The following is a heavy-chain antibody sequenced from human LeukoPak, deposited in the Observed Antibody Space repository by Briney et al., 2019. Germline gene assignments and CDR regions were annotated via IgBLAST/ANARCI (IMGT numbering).Heavy chain of an antibody. V-gene: IGHV4-59*08. CDR2: IDYSGTT. CDR3: ASLAPLKILAYDF. J-gene: IGHJ4*02. CDR1: RGSIRGYY. Sequence: SETLSLTCTVSRGSIRGYYWNWIRQPPGKGLEWIGFIDYSGTTNYNPSLKSRVTMSIDTPKNQFSLKMTSVTAADTAVYFCASLAPLKILAYDFWGQGALVTVSS. D-gene: IGHD1-14*01.